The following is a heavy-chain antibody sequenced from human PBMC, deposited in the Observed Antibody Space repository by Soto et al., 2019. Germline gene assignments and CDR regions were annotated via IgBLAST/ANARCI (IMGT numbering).Heavy chain of an antibody. CDR3: ARGVPTVTTNYWYFYL. V-gene: IGHV1-69*02. CDR1: GGTFSSYT. CDR2: IIPILGIA. J-gene: IGHJ2*01. D-gene: IGHD4-17*01. Sequence: QVQLVQSGAEVKKPGSSVKVSCKASGGTFSSYTISWVRQAPGQGLEWMGRIIPILGIANYAQKFQGRVTITADKSTSTVYMELSSLRSEDTAVYYCARGVPTVTTNYWYFYLWGRGTLVTVSS.